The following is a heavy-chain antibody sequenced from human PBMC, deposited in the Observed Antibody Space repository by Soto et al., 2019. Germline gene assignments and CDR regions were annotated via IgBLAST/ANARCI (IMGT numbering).Heavy chain of an antibody. CDR3: ARAPSHGWFQRLDY. CDR2: IYPGDSDT. Sequence: PGESLKISCQGSGYSFANYWIGWVRQKPGKGLEWMGIIYPGDSDTRYSPSFQGHVTISADKSLNTAYLQWSSLRASDTAIYYCARAPSHGWFQRLDYWGQGTLVTVSS. CDR1: GYSFANYW. J-gene: IGHJ4*02. V-gene: IGHV5-51*01. D-gene: IGHD6-19*01.